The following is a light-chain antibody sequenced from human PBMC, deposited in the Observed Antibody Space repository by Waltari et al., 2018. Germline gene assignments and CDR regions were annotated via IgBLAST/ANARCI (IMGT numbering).Light chain of an antibody. J-gene: IGKJ3*01. CDR2: QVS. Sequence: DVVMTQSPLSLPITPGQPASLSCRSSQSLVHSNGNTYLSWYQQKPGQPPRLLIYQVSNRYSGVPDRFSGSGAGTDFTLKISRVEAEDVGVYYCGQGAHLPFTFGPGTKLDI. V-gene: IGKV2-30*02. CDR3: GQGAHLPFT. CDR1: QSLVHSNGNTY.